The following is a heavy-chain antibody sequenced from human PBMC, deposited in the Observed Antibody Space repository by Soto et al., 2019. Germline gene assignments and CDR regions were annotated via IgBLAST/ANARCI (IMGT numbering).Heavy chain of an antibody. V-gene: IGHV2-5*01. CDR2: ISWKAEK. D-gene: IGHD1-26*01. CDR3: AHRYGGNYYRWYFDS. Sequence: QITLKESGPTLVKPTQTLTVTCTFSVFSLSTSGAAVGWNRQSPGKAPEWPAPISWKAEKRYNPGLKSRLTITKDTSNNQVVLTVTVVDPVDTATYFCAHRYGGNYYRWYFDSWGQGTLVTVSS. CDR1: VFSLSTSGAA. J-gene: IGHJ4*02.